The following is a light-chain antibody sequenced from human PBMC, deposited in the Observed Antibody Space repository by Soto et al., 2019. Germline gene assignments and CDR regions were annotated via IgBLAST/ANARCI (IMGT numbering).Light chain of an antibody. V-gene: IGKV3-15*01. CDR2: GAS. J-gene: IGKJ1*01. CDR1: QSVSSN. CDR3: QQYNKWPPWT. Sequence: EIVMTQSPATLSVSLGERATLSCRASQSVSSNLAWYQQKPGQAPRLHIYGASTRATGIPARFSGSGSGTEFTLTISSLQSEDFAVYYCQQYNKWPPWTFGQGTKVEIK.